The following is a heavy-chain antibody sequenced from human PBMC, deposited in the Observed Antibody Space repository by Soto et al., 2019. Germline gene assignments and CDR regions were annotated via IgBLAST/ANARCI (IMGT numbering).Heavy chain of an antibody. Sequence: ASVKVSCKASGGTFSSYAISWVRQAPGQGLEWMGGIIPIFGTANYAQKFQGRVTITADESTSTAYMELSSLRSEDTAVYYCARFYCGGDCYPNPKYYGMDVWGQGTTVTVS. CDR1: GGTFSSYA. D-gene: IGHD2-21*02. CDR2: IIPIFGTA. V-gene: IGHV1-69*13. J-gene: IGHJ6*02. CDR3: ARFYCGGDCYPNPKYYGMDV.